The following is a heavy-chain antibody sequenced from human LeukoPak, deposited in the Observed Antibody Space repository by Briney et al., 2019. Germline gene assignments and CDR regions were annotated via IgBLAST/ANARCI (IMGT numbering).Heavy chain of an antibody. J-gene: IGHJ4*02. CDR1: GDSVFSNRAA. CDR3: ARGGMPIFDY. V-gene: IGHV6-1*01. Sequence: SQTLSLTCAISGDSVFSNRAAWNWIRQSPSRGLEWLGRTYYRSKWYNDYAVSVKSRIIINPDTSKNQFSLQLSSVTPEDTAVYYCARGGMPIFDYWGQGTLVTVSS. D-gene: IGHD1-1*01. CDR2: TYYRSKWYN.